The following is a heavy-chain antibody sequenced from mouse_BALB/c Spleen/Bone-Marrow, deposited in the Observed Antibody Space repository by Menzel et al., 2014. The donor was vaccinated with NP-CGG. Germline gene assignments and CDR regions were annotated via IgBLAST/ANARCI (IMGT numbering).Heavy chain of an antibody. CDR1: GYTFTNYY. CDR2: IYPGNVDT. Sequence: QLQQSGPELVMPGTSVKISCKASGYTFTNYYIHWVRQRPGQGLEWIGWIYPGNVDTKYNEKFKGKATLTADKSSSTAYMQLSSLTSEDSAVYFCAREVGRGGYFDVWGAGTTVTVSS. J-gene: IGHJ1*01. CDR3: AREVGRGGYFDV. D-gene: IGHD1-1*02. V-gene: IGHV1S56*01.